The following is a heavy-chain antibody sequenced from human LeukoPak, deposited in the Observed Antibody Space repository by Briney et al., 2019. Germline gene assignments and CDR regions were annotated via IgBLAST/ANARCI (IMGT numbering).Heavy chain of an antibody. CDR1: GFTFSDYY. J-gene: IGHJ3*02. V-gene: IGHV3-11*04. CDR2: ISSSGSTI. CDR3: ARDYWRSGRLDDAFDI. D-gene: IGHD3-10*01. Sequence: KPGGSLRLSCAASGFTFSDYYMSWIRQAPGKGLEWVSYISSSGSTIYYADSVKGRFTISRDNAKNSLYLQMNSLRAEDTAVYYCARDYWRSGRLDDAFDIWGQGTMVTVSS.